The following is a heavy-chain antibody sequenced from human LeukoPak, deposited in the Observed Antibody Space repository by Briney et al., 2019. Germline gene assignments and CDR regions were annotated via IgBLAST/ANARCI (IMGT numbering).Heavy chain of an antibody. CDR2: IVVGSGNT. V-gene: IGHV1-58*02. D-gene: IGHD3-22*01. CDR1: GFTFTSSA. J-gene: IGHJ4*02. Sequence: GASVKVSCKASGFTFTSSAMQWVRQARGQRLEWIGWIVVGSGNTNYAQKFQERVTITRDMSTSTAYMELSSLRSEDTAVYYCAREPPYYYDSSGYYYIFDYWGQGTLVTVSS. CDR3: AREPPYYYDSSGYYYIFDY.